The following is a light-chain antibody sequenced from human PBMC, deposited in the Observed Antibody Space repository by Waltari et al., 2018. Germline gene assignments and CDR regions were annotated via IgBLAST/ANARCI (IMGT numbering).Light chain of an antibody. CDR1: RFDIGSSNY. CDR3: NSYAGSSSWV. CDR2: DVS. V-gene: IGLV2-14*01. Sequence: QSALPQPAPVSGSPGQSITISCTGTRFDIGSSNYVSWYQQHPGKAPKLIIYDVSERPSGVSDRFSGSKSGNTASLTISGLQAEDEADYYCNSYAGSSSWVFGGGTKLTVL. J-gene: IGLJ3*02.